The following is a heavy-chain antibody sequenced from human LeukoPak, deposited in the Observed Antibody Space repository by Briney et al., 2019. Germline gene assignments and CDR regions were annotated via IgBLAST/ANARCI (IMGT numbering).Heavy chain of an antibody. Sequence: ASVKVPCKASGGTFSSYAISWVRQAPGQGLEWMGRIIPILGIANYAQKFQGRVTITADKSTSTAYMELSSLRSEDTAVYYCARAYYYGSGSCYKPNSSNAFDIWGQGTMVTVSS. J-gene: IGHJ3*02. CDR1: GGTFSSYA. V-gene: IGHV1-69*04. CDR2: IIPILGIA. CDR3: ARAYYYGSGSCYKPNSSNAFDI. D-gene: IGHD3-10*01.